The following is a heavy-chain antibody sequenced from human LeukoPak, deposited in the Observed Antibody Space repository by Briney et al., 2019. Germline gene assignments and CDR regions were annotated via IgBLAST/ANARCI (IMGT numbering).Heavy chain of an antibody. D-gene: IGHD6-13*01. J-gene: IGHJ4*02. CDR2: AYNGNT. CDR3: AREGRIAAAGTPNDY. V-gene: IGHV1-18*01. Sequence: AYNGNTNYAQKLQGRVTMTTDTSTSTAYMELRSLRSDDTAVYYCAREGRIAAAGTPNDYWGQGTLVTVSS.